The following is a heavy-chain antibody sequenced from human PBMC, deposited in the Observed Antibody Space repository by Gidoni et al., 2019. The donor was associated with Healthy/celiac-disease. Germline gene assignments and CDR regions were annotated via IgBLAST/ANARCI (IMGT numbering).Heavy chain of an antibody. CDR2: ISSSSSTI. V-gene: IGHV3-48*02. J-gene: IGHJ6*03. Sequence: EVQLVESGGGLVQPGVSLSLSCAASGFTFSSYSMNWVRQAPGKGLEWVSYISSSSSTIYYADSVKGRFTISRDNAKNSLYLQMNSLRDEDTAVYYCAREGYDFWSGYYAYYYYYMDVWGKGTTVTVSS. CDR3: AREGYDFWSGYYAYYYYYMDV. D-gene: IGHD3-3*01. CDR1: GFTFSSYS.